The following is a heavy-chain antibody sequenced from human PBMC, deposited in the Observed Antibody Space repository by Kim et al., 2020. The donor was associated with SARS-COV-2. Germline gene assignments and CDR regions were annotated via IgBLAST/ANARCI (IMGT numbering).Heavy chain of an antibody. Sequence: RQGRVTMTTDTSTSTAYMELRSLRSDDTAVYYCARELSPEYSSGWTAFDYWGQGTLVTVSS. D-gene: IGHD6-19*01. CDR3: ARELSPEYSSGWTAFDY. J-gene: IGHJ4*02. V-gene: IGHV1-18*01.